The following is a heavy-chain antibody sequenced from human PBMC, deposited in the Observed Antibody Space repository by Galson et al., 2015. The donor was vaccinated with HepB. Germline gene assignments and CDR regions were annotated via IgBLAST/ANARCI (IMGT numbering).Heavy chain of an antibody. CDR2: ISGSGGST. Sequence: SLRLSCAASGFTFSIYTMTWVRQAPGKGLEWVSSISGSGGSTYYADSVKGRFTISRDNSRNTLFLQMNSLRGEDTAVYYCAKSDSNSGIGWSDPWGQGTLVTVSS. CDR1: GFTFSIYT. D-gene: IGHD3-22*01. V-gene: IGHV3-23*01. CDR3: AKSDSNSGIGWSDP. J-gene: IGHJ5*02.